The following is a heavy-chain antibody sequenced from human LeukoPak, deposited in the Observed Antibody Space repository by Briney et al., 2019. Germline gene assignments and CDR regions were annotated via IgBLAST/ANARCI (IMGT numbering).Heavy chain of an antibody. CDR2: ISSSSTI. V-gene: IGHV3-48*04. CDR1: GFTFSSYS. CDR3: ARDQYLDY. J-gene: IGHJ4*02. Sequence: GGSLRLSCAASGFTFSSYSMNWVRQAPGKGLEWVSYISSSSTIYYADSVKGRFTISRDNAKNSLYLQMNSLRAEDTAIYYCARDQYLDYRGQGTLVTVSS.